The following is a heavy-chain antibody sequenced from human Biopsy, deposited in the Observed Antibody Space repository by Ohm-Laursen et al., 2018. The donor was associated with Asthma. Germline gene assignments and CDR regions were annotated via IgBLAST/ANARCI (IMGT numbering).Heavy chain of an antibody. V-gene: IGHV3-30*03. J-gene: IGHJ4*02. D-gene: IGHD3-3*01. CDR2: ISYDGSNK. Sequence: SLRLSCTAPGFTFSSYGMHWVRQAPGKGLEWVAVISYDGSNKYYADSVKGRFTISRDNSKNTLYLQMNSLRAEDTAVYYCASQSSGPDFWSGYYYFGYWGQGTLVTVSS. CDR3: ASQSSGPDFWSGYYYFGY. CDR1: GFTFSSYG.